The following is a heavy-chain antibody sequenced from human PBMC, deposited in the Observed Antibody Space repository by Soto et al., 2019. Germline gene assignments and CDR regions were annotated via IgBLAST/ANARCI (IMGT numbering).Heavy chain of an antibody. J-gene: IGHJ4*02. V-gene: IGHV1-69*13. CDR2: IIPIFGTA. D-gene: IGHD3-22*01. CDR3: AKGPQNYYDSSGYHPLLSY. CDR1: GGTFSSYA. Sequence: SVKVSCKASGGTFSSYAISWVRQAPGQGLEWMGGIIPIFGTANYAQKFQGRVTITADESTSTAYMELSSLRSEDTAVYYCAKGPQNYYDSSGYHPLLSYWGQGALVTVSS.